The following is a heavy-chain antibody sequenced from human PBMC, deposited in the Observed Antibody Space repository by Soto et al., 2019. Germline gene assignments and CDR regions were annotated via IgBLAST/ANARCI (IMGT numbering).Heavy chain of an antibody. CDR3: ARDRKIAVAGTANVAAFDI. D-gene: IGHD6-19*01. Sequence: ASVKVSCKASGYTFTSYGISWVRQAPGQGLEWMGWISAYNGNTNYAQKLQGRVTMTTDTSTSTAYMELRSLRSDDTAVYYCARDRKIAVAGTANVAAFDIWGQGTMVTVSS. V-gene: IGHV1-18*01. J-gene: IGHJ3*02. CDR2: ISAYNGNT. CDR1: GYTFTSYG.